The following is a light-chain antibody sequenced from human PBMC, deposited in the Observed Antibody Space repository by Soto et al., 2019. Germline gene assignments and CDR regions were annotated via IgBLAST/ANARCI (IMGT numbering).Light chain of an antibody. CDR2: GAS. J-gene: IGKJ1*01. CDR1: QGIRNY. CDR3: QKYNSAPWT. Sequence: DIQMTQSPSSLSASVGDRVTITCRASQGIRNYLAWYQQKPGTAPQLLIYGASTLQSGVPSRFSGSGSGTDFNLTITSLQPEDVATYYCQKYNSAPWTFGQGTKVEIK. V-gene: IGKV1-27*01.